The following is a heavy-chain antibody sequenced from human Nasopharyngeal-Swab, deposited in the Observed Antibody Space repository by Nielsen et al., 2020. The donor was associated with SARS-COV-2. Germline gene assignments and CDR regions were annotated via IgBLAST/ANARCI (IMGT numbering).Heavy chain of an antibody. CDR3: AHRSSYYGMDV. CDR1: ESPLSTSGVG. Sequence: SGATQVKPTQTFTLTCTLSESPLSTSGVGVGWIRQPPGQALEWHALIYCDDDKRYSPPLKSTLTITKDTSKNQVVLTMTNMDSVDTATYYCAHRSSYYGMDVWGQGTTVTVSS. V-gene: IGHV2-5*02. CDR2: IYCDDDK. J-gene: IGHJ6*02.